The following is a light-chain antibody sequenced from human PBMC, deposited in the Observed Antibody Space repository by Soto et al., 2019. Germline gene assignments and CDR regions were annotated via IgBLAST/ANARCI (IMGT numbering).Light chain of an antibody. J-gene: IGKJ1*01. CDR1: QNIDSY. CDR2: DAS. CDR3: QQTYSTPWT. Sequence: DIQMTQSPSSLSASVGDRVTITCRASQNIDSYLNWYQQRPGKAPKLLIHDASSLQSGVPSRFSGSGSGTDFALTINSLQPEDFATIYCQQTYSTPWTFAQGTKVEIK. V-gene: IGKV1-39*01.